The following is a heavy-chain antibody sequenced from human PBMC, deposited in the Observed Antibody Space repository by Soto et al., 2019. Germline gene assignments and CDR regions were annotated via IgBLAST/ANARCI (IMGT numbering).Heavy chain of an antibody. J-gene: IGHJ4*02. Sequence: SSVKVSCKASGGTFSSYAISWVRQAPGQGLEWMGGIIPIFGTANYAQKFQGRLTMTRDKSTGTVYMELNSLRSEDTAVYYCARDNYGPLDYWGQGTLVSVSS. V-gene: IGHV1-69*05. CDR3: ARDNYGPLDY. CDR1: GGTFSSYA. CDR2: IIPIFGTA. D-gene: IGHD3-10*01.